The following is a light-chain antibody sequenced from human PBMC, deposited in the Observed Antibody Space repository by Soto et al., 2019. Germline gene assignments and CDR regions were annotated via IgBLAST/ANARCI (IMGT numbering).Light chain of an antibody. J-gene: IGKJ2*01. V-gene: IGKV1-6*01. CDR3: LHDYSFPYT. Sequence: AIPMTQFPSSLSASVGDRVTITCRASQGIRNDLGWYQQKSGRAPKLLIFGASTLQSGVPSRFSGSGSGTDFTPTISSLQPEDFATYYCLHDYSFPYTFGQGTKVEIK. CDR2: GAS. CDR1: QGIRND.